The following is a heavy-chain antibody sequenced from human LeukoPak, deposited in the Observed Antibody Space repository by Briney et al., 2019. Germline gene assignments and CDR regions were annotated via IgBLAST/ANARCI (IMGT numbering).Heavy chain of an antibody. D-gene: IGHD3-22*01. CDR3: ARLFNYYDSSGYYFAFDI. V-gene: IGHV1-2*02. CDR1: GYTFTSYD. Sequence: ASVKVSCKASGYTFTSYDINWVRQATGQGLEWMGWMNPNSGGTNYAQKFQGRVTMTRDTSISTAYMELSRLRSDDTAVYYCARLFNYYDSSGYYFAFDIWGQGTMVTVSS. J-gene: IGHJ3*02. CDR2: MNPNSGGT.